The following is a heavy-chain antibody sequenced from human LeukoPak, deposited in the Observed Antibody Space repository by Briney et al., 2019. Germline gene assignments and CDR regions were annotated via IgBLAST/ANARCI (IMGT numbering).Heavy chain of an antibody. V-gene: IGHV3-9*01. CDR1: GFTFDDYA. D-gene: IGHD5-24*01. CDR3: VREARESGGFDY. CDR2: ISWNSGSI. Sequence: PGRSLRLSCAASGFTFDDYAMHWVRQAPGKGLEWVSGISWNSGSIGYADSVKGRFTISRDNAKNSLYLQMNSLRAEDTAVYYCVREARESGGFDYWGQGTLVTVSS. J-gene: IGHJ4*02.